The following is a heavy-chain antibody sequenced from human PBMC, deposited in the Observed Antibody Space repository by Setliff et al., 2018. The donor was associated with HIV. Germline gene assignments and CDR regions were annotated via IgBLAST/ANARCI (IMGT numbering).Heavy chain of an antibody. J-gene: IGHJ4*02. CDR2: IYSDGTTA. V-gene: IGHV3-23*03. CDR3: ARDEATGGVDY. Sequence: PGGSLRLSCAASRFSFSDDAMAWVRQAPGKGLEWVSFIYSDGTTANYADSVKGRFTISRDNSKNIVYLQMNSLRAEDTAVYYCARDEATGGVDYWGQGTLVTVSS. CDR1: RFSFSDDA. D-gene: IGHD3-16*01.